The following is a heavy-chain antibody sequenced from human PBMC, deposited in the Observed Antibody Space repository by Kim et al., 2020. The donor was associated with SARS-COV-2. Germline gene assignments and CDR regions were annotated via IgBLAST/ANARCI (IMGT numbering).Heavy chain of an antibody. CDR1: GYTFKSYP. CDR3: ARDMNPTVYDY. J-gene: IGHJ4*02. CDR2: VNAANDET. V-gene: IGHV1-3*01. D-gene: IGHD4-4*01. Sequence: ASVKVSCKGSGYTFKSYPIHWLRQAPGQRLEWMGWVNAANDETKYSQKFQGRVTITRDTSANTAYMDLRSLTFEDTAIYYCARDMNPTVYDYWGQGTLVT.